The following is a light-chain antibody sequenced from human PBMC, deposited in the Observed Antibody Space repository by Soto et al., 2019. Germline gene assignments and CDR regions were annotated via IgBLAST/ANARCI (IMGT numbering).Light chain of an antibody. CDR2: GAS. Sequence: EIVLTQSPGILSLSPGERATLSCRASQSVSNDFLAWYQQKPGQAPRLLIYGASTSATDVQDRFSGSGSGADFTLSISRLEPADFAVYYCQQYGSSPPRTFGQGTKVEMK. CDR3: QQYGSSPPRT. J-gene: IGKJ1*01. CDR1: QSVSNDF. V-gene: IGKV3-20*01.